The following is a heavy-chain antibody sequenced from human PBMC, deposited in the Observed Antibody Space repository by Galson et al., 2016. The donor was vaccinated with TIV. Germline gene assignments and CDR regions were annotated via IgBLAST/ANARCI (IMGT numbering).Heavy chain of an antibody. V-gene: IGHV1-69*05. CDR2: ILPISGTR. CDR3: SGDIPCGGACSFFYD. CDR1: GGTFNNYA. Sequence: SVKVSCKASGGTFNNYAINWVRQAPGQGLEWMGAILPISGTRNYAQIFQGRVSITTDELTTTVYMELSVLTPGDTAGYSCSGDIPCGGACSFFYDWGQGTQGTVSS. J-gene: IGHJ4*02. D-gene: IGHD2-21*01.